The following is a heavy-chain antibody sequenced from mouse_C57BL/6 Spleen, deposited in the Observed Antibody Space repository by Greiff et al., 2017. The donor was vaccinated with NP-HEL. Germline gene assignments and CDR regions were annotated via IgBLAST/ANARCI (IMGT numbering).Heavy chain of an antibody. J-gene: IGHJ1*03. D-gene: IGHD4-1*01. CDR3: ARALGRTWYFDV. Sequence: EVKVEESGPGPVKPSQSLSLTCSVTGYSITSGYYWNWIRQFPGNKLEWMGYISYDGSNNYNPSLKNRISITRDTSKNQFFLKLNSVTTEDTATYYCARALGRTWYFDVWGTGTTVTVSS. CDR2: ISYDGSN. CDR1: GYSITSGYY. V-gene: IGHV3-6*01.